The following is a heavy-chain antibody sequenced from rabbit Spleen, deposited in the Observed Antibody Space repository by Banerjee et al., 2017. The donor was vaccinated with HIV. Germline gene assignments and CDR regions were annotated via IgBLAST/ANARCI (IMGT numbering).Heavy chain of an antibody. CDR1: GFDFSNYG. CDR2: IYPITETT. D-gene: IGHD1-1*01. CDR3: AREDVGGSVSL. V-gene: IGHV1S7*01. Sequence: QSLEESGGGLVQPGGSLKLSCKASGFDFSNYGMSWVRQAPGKGLEWIGIIYPITETTYYANWVNGRFTISSDNAQNTVDLQMNSLTAADTATYFCAREDVGGSVSLWGPGTLVTVS. J-gene: IGHJ4*01.